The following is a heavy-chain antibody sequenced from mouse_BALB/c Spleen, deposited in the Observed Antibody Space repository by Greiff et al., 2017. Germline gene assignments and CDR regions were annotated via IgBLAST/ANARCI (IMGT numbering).Heavy chain of an antibody. J-gene: IGHJ3*01. CDR3: TRRHYDYDGAY. CDR2: IRLKSNNYAT. Sequence: EVKVEESGGGLVQPGGSMKLSCVASGFTFSNYWMNWVRQSPEKGLEWVAEIRLKSNNYATHYAESVKGRFTISRDDSKSSVYLQMNNLRAEDTGIYYCTRRHYDYDGAYWGQGTLVTVSA. V-gene: IGHV6-6*02. CDR1: GFTFSNYW. D-gene: IGHD2-4*01.